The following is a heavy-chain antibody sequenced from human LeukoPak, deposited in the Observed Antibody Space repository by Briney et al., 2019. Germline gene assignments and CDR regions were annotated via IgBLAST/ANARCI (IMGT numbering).Heavy chain of an antibody. J-gene: IGHJ6*03. CDR3: ARTTEGGYIGYFYYYYMDV. CDR2: IFCSGST. CDR1: GGPINDYY. D-gene: IGHD5-18*01. Sequence: SETLSLTCSVSGGPINDYYWSWIRQSPGKGLEFIGYIFCSGSTKYNPSLTSRVTISVDTSKNQFSLKLRSVTAADTAVYYCARTTEGGYIGYFYYYYMDVWGKGTTVTISS. V-gene: IGHV4-59*01.